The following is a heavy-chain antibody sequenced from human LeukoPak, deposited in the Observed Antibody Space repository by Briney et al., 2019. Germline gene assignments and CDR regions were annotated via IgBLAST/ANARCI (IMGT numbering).Heavy chain of an antibody. CDR2: ISSGGDT. J-gene: IGHJ4*02. V-gene: IGHV3-66*01. Sequence: GGSLRLSCAASGFTFSSYGMHWVRQAPGKGLEWVSLISSGGDTHSADSVKGRFTISRDNSKNTLYLQMNTLRVEDTAIYYCARGDGYMIRDWGQGTLVTVSP. CDR1: GFTFSSYG. D-gene: IGHD3-10*01. CDR3: ARGDGYMIRD.